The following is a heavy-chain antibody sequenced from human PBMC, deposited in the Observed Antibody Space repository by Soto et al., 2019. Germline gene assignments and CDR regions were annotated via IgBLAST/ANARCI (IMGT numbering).Heavy chain of an antibody. CDR1: GGTFSSYA. CDR2: IIPIFGTA. D-gene: IGHD2-15*01. CDR3: ARDPGGLDCSGGSCYNWFDP. V-gene: IGHV1-69*01. J-gene: IGHJ5*02. Sequence: QVQLVQSGAEVKKPGSSVKVSCKASGGTFSSYAISWVRQAPGQGLAWMGGIIPIFGTANYAQKFQGRVTITADESTSTDYRELSSLRSEDTAVYYCARDPGGLDCSGGSCYNWFDPWGQGTLVTVSS.